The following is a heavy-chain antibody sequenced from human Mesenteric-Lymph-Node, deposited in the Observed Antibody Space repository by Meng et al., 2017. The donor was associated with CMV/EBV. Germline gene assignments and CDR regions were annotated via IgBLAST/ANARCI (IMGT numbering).Heavy chain of an antibody. Sequence: PSCAASGFTFSSCGMHWVRQAPGKGLAWVAVIWYDGSNEYYADSVKGRFTISRDNSKNTLYLQMNSLRAEDTAVYYCAKDHQYFDYWGQGTLVTVSS. J-gene: IGHJ4*02. CDR2: IWYDGSNE. CDR3: AKDHQYFDY. V-gene: IGHV3-33*06. CDR1: GFTFSSCG.